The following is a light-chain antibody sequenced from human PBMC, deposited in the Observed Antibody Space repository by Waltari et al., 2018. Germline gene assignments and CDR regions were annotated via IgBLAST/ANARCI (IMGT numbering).Light chain of an antibody. CDR2: DAS. CDR1: QSVSRT. J-gene: IGKJ1*01. CDR3: QHYVSLPVT. Sequence: IGLTQSTGTLFLSPGERAPLSFRASQSVSRTLAWYEQKPGQAPRLLIYDASSRATGIPDRFGGSGAGTDFSLTITRLEPEDFAVYYCQHYVSLPVTFGQGTKVEIK. V-gene: IGKV3-20*01.